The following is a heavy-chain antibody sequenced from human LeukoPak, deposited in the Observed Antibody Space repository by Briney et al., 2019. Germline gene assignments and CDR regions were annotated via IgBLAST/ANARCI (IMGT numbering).Heavy chain of an antibody. Sequence: SETLSLTCAVYGGSFSGHYWSWIRQPPGKGLEWIGEINHSGSTNYNPSLESRVTISVDTSKNHFSLKLSSVTAADTAVYHCASGQYYDLWSGYYVDWGQGTLVTVSA. D-gene: IGHD3-3*01. CDR3: ASGQYYDLWSGYYVD. CDR1: GGSFSGHY. J-gene: IGHJ4*02. CDR2: INHSGST. V-gene: IGHV4-34*01.